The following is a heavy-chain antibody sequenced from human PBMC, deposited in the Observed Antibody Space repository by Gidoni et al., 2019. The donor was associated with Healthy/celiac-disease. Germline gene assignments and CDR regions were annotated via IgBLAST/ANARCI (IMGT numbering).Heavy chain of an antibody. CDR3: ARDDGGFWSGYYYYYGMDV. V-gene: IGHV4-61*02. CDR2: IYTSGST. Sequence: SGGSISSGSYYWSWILQPAGKGLAWIVRIYTSGSTHYNPSPKSRVTISVDTSKSQFSLNLSSVTAADTAVYSCARDDGGFWSGYYYYYGMDVWCQVTTVTVS. CDR1: GGSISSGSYY. J-gene: IGHJ6*02. D-gene: IGHD3-3*01.